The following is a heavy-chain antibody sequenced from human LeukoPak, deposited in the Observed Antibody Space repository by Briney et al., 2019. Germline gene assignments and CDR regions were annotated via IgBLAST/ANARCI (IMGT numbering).Heavy chain of an antibody. CDR1: GFTFNDYQ. J-gene: IGHJ5*02. CDR2: ISDSGNSI. CDR3: ARDMFFGVVTNRLDP. Sequence: NPGGSLRLSCEGSGFTFNDYQMMWIRQAPGKGLEWISFISDSGNSIYYAKSVKDRFTVSRDDARNSVYLQMNSLRVEDTAVYYCARDMFFGVVTNRLDPWGQGTLVTVSS. V-gene: IGHV3-11*04. D-gene: IGHD3-3*01.